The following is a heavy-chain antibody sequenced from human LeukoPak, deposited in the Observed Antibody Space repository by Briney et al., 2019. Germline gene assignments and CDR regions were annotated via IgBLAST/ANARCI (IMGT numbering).Heavy chain of an antibody. CDR3: ARRAIYYDSSGYSPNYYYYMDV. V-gene: IGHV3-21*04. J-gene: IGHJ6*03. D-gene: IGHD3-22*01. CDR2: ISSSSSYI. CDR1: GFTFSSYS. Sequence: GGSLRLSCAASGFTFSSYSMNWVRQAPGKGLEWVSSISSSSSYIYYADSVKGRFTISRDNAKNSLYLQMNSLRAEDTALYYCARRAIYYDSSGYSPNYYYYMDVWGKGTTVTVSS.